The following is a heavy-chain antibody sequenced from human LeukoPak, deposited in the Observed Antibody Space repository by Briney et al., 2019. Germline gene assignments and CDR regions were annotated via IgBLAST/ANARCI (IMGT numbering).Heavy chain of an antibody. CDR3: TRTGGYALLAWLDP. J-gene: IGHJ5*02. CDR2: ISYDGKDK. V-gene: IGHV3-30*03. D-gene: IGHD2-2*01. CDR1: GFTFSSYW. Sequence: PGGSLRLSCAASGFTFSSYWMSWVRQAPGKGLEWVAVISYDGKDKWYSDSVKGRFTISRDNSKNILYLQMNSLRDEDTAVYHCTRTGGYALLAWLDPWGQGTLVTVSS.